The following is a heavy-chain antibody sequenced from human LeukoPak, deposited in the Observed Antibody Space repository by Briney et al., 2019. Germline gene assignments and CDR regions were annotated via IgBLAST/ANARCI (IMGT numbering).Heavy chain of an antibody. D-gene: IGHD3-10*01. Sequence: GESLKISCKGSGYSFTSYWIGWVRQMPGKGLEWMGIIYPGDSDIRYSPSFQGQVTISADKSISTAYLQWSSLKASDTAMYYCARVNKGSGSTHYYYYGMDVWGQGTTVTVSS. CDR3: ARVNKGSGSTHYYYYGMDV. J-gene: IGHJ6*02. CDR1: GYSFTSYW. CDR2: IYPGDSDI. V-gene: IGHV5-51*01.